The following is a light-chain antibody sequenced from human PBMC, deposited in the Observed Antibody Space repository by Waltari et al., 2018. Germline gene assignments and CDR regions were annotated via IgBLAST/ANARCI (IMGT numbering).Light chain of an antibody. CDR2: DAS. Sequence: EIVMTQSPVTLSVSLGERATLSCRARQSVSSDLAWYQQKPGQAPRLLIYDASSRAAGLAARFSASVSGTEFTLTISSLQSEDFAVYYCQQYKYWPPLTFGGGTKVEIK. CDR1: QSVSSD. V-gene: IGKV3-15*01. CDR3: QQYKYWPPLT. J-gene: IGKJ4*01.